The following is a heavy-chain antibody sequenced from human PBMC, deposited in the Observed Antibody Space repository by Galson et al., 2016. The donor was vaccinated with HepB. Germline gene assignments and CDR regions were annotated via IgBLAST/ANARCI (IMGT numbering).Heavy chain of an antibody. J-gene: IGHJ3*02. D-gene: IGHD6-6*01. Sequence: SLRLSCAASGFTFSISSVNWVRQAPGKGLEWVSSISTSSSYIYYADSVKGRFTISRDNAKNSLYLQMNSLRAEDTAVYYCAGKLPRAGAFDIWGQGTMVTVSS. CDR3: AGKLPRAGAFDI. CDR2: ISTSSSYI. V-gene: IGHV3-21*01. CDR1: GFTFSISS.